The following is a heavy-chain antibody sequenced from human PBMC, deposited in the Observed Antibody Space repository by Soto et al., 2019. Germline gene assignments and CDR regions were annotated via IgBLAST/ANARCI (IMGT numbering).Heavy chain of an antibody. J-gene: IGHJ4*02. CDR2: ISYDGSNK. CDR1: GCTYSSYA. Sequence: QVQLVESGGGVVQPGRSLRLSCEASGCTYSSYAMHWVRQAPGKGLEWVAVISYDGSNKYYADSVKGRFTISRDNSKNTLYLQMNSLRAEDTAVYYCARPDIVVVVAATPYFDYWGQGTLVTVSS. V-gene: IGHV3-30-3*01. D-gene: IGHD2-15*01. CDR3: ARPDIVVVVAATPYFDY.